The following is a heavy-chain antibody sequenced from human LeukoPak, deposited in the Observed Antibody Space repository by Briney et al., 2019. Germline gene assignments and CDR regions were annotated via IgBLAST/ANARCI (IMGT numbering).Heavy chain of an antibody. CDR3: ARSSWIRTEVLFDY. CDR1: GGSISSSSYY. J-gene: IGHJ4*02. D-gene: IGHD5-18*01. CDR2: IYYSGST. V-gene: IGHV4-39*07. Sequence: PSETLSLTCTVSGGSISSSSYYWGWIRQPPGKGLEWIGSIYYSGSTYYNPSLKSRVTISVDTSKNQFSLKLSSVTAADTAVYYCARSSWIRTEVLFDYWGQGTLVTVSS.